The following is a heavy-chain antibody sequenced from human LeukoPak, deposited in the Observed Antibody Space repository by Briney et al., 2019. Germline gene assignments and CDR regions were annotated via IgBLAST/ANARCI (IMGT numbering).Heavy chain of an antibody. D-gene: IGHD3-22*01. CDR2: INHSGST. CDR3: ARLPYYYDSSGYYYFSFDY. Sequence: SETLSLTCAVYGGSFSGYYWSWIRQPPGKGLEWIGEINHSGSTNYNPSLKSRVTISVDTSKNQFSLKLSSVTTADTAVYYCARLPYYYDSSGYYYFSFDYWGQGTLVTVSS. CDR1: GGSFSGYY. V-gene: IGHV4-34*01. J-gene: IGHJ4*02.